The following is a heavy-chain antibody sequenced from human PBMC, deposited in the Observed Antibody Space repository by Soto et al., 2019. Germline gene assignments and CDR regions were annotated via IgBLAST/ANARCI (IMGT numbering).Heavy chain of an antibody. CDR3: ARDQDSSSCLDY. Sequence: ASVKVSCKASGYTFTSYGISWGRQAPGQGLEWMGWISAYNGNTNYAQKLQGRVTMTPDTSTSTAYMELRSLRSDDTAVYYCARDQDSSSCLDYWGQGTLVTVSS. D-gene: IGHD6-6*01. V-gene: IGHV1-18*01. J-gene: IGHJ4*02. CDR1: GYTFTSYG. CDR2: ISAYNGNT.